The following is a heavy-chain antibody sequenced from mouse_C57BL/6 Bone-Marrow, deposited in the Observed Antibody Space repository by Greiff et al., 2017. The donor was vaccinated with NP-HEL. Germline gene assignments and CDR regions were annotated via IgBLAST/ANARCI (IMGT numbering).Heavy chain of an antibody. J-gene: IGHJ3*01. Sequence: DVKLVESGGGLVKPGGSLKLSCAASGFTFSSYAMSWVRQTPEKRLEWVATISDGGSYTYYPDNVKGRFTISRDNAKNNLYLQMSHLKSEDTAMYYCARDKASLLPGTWFAYWGQGTLVTVSA. CDR2: ISDGGSYT. D-gene: IGHD4-1*01. V-gene: IGHV5-4*01. CDR3: ARDKASLLPGTWFAY. CDR1: GFTFSSYA.